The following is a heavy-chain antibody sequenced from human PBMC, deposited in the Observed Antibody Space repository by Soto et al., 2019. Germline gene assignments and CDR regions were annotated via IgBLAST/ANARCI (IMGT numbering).Heavy chain of an antibody. Sequence: GALVNLACKDTGGVLSGYAVSWVRQAPGQGLEWMGGIIPVFDTAYYAQKFQGRVTITADESTNTAYMELSSLRSEDTAMYYCARGGSGYVWFNEYWGQGTLVTVSS. CDR1: GGVLSGYA. CDR3: ARGGSGYVWFNEY. V-gene: IGHV1-69*13. D-gene: IGHD3-22*01. CDR2: IIPVFDTA. J-gene: IGHJ4*02.